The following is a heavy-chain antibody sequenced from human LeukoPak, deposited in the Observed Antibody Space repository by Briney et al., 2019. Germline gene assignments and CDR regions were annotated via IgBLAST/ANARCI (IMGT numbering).Heavy chain of an antibody. V-gene: IGHV3-48*01. J-gene: IGHJ3*02. CDR3: ARDTYDILTGYYKWAFDI. CDR2: ISSSSSTI. CDR1: GFTFSSYS. Sequence: PGGSLRLSCAASGFTFSSYSMNWVRQAPGKGLEWVSYISSSSSTIYYADSVKGRFTISRDNAKNSLYLQMNGLRAEDTAVYYCARDTYDILTGYYKWAFDIWGQGTMVTVSS. D-gene: IGHD3-9*01.